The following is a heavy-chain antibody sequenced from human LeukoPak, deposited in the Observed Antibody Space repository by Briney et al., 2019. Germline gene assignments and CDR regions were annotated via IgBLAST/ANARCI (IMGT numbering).Heavy chain of an antibody. J-gene: IGHJ4*02. Sequence: SGPTLVNPTQTLTLTCTFSGFSLSTSEVGVGWIRQPPGKALEWLALIYWNDDKRYSPSLKSRLIITNDTSKNQVVLTMTHMDPVDTATYYCAHRRAQLWLQGGGYFDYWGQGTLVTVSS. D-gene: IGHD5-18*01. CDR3: AHRRAQLWLQGGGYFDY. CDR2: IYWNDDK. V-gene: IGHV2-5*01. CDR1: GFSLSTSEVG.